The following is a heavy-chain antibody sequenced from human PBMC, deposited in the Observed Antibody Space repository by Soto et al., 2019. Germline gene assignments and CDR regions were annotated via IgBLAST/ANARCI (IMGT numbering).Heavy chain of an antibody. Sequence: PSETLSLTCTVSGGSISSSSYYWGWIRQPPGKGLEWIGSIYYSGSTYYNPSLKSRVTISVDTSKNQFSLKLSSVTAADTAVYYCNHPMTHYGMDVWGQGTTVTVSS. CDR3: NHPMTHYGMDV. CDR1: GGSISSSSYY. J-gene: IGHJ6*02. V-gene: IGHV4-39*01. CDR2: IYYSGST.